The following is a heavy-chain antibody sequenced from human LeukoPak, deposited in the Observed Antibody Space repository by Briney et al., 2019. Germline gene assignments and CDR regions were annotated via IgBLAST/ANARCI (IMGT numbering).Heavy chain of an antibody. Sequence: GGSLRLSCAASGFTFSSYDTHWVRQATGKGLEWVSAIGTAGDTYYPGSVKGRFTISRENAKNSLYLQMNSLRAGDTAVYYCARLGGTLDAFDIWGQGTMVTVSS. J-gene: IGHJ3*02. CDR1: GFTFSSYD. CDR3: ARLGGTLDAFDI. D-gene: IGHD1-26*01. V-gene: IGHV3-13*01. CDR2: IGTAGDT.